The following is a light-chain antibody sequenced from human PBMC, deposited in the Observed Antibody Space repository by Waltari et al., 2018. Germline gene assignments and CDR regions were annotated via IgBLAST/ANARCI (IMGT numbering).Light chain of an antibody. J-gene: IGLJ1*01. CDR3: CSYAGSNYFYV. CDR1: RHDVGGYNF. Sequence: QSALTQPPSASGSPAQSVTISCAGTRHDVGGYNFVSWYQQQPGKAPKLMIFEVNQRPSGVPSRFSGSKSGNTASLTVSGLQAEDEADYYCCSYAGSNYFYVFGTGTKVTVL. CDR2: EVN. V-gene: IGLV2-8*01.